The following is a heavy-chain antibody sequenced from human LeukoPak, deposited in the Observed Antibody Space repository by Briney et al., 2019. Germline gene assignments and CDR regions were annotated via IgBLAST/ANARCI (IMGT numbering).Heavy chain of an antibody. CDR3: ARDNYDSSGYAFDY. CDR2: ISGSGGST. D-gene: IGHD3-22*01. J-gene: IGHJ4*02. Sequence: GGSLRLSCAASGFTFSSYAMSWVRQAPGKGLEWVSAISGSGGSTYYADSVKGRFTISRDNSKNTLYLQMNSLRAEDTAVYYCARDNYDSSGYAFDYWGQGTLVTVSS. V-gene: IGHV3-23*01. CDR1: GFTFSSYA.